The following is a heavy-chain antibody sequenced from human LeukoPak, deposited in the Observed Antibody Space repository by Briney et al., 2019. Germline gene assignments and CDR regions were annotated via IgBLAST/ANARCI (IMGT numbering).Heavy chain of an antibody. CDR3: ARDRDSDFEWGPYDP. D-gene: IGHD4-11*01. Sequence: SQTLSLTCAISGESVSSNSASWNWFRQSPSRGLEWLGRTYYRSRWSNDYAPSVESRTTINADTSRNQFSLQLHSVTPEDTALYFCARDRDSDFEWGPYDPWGQGTLVIVSS. CDR2: TYYRSRWSN. CDR1: GESVSSNSAS. J-gene: IGHJ5*02. V-gene: IGHV6-1*01.